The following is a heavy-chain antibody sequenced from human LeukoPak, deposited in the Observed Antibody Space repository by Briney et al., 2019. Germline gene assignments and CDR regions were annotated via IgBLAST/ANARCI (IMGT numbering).Heavy chain of an antibody. CDR1: GGSISSVCSE. Sequence: SQTLSLTCTLSGGSISSVCSEWGWPRDPGGKGLEWIGLTYTSGSTNYNPSLKGRVTISVDTSKNQFSLKLSSVTAADTAVYYCARGIRYSSSSRTYNWFDPWGQGTLVTVSS. CDR2: TYTSGST. D-gene: IGHD6-13*01. J-gene: IGHJ5*02. CDR3: ARGIRYSSSSRTYNWFDP. V-gene: IGHV4-61*02.